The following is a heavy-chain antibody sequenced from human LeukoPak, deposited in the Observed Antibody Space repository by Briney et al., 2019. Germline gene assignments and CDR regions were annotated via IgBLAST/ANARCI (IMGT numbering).Heavy chain of an antibody. J-gene: IGHJ3*02. CDR3: ARGDMTTLTTGPEGAFDI. Sequence: SVKVSCKASGGTFSSYAISWVRQAPGQGLEWMGGIIPIFGTANYAQKFQGRVTITADESTSTAYMELSSLRSEDTAVYYCARGDMTTLTTGPEGAFDIWGQGTMVTVSS. CDR1: GGTFSSYA. CDR2: IIPIFGTA. D-gene: IGHD4-17*01. V-gene: IGHV1-69*01.